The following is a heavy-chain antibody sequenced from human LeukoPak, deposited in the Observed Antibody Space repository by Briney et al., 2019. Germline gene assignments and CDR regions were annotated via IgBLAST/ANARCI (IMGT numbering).Heavy chain of an antibody. CDR1: GFTFSSYA. V-gene: IGHV3-23*01. CDR3: AKDYCRDGNCPFPFLDS. J-gene: IGHJ4*02. D-gene: IGHD2-15*01. CDR2: ITETGGR. Sequence: GGSLRLSCAASGFTFSSYAMSWVRQTPGKGLEWVSIITETGGRYYGDSVKGRFILSRDNSKNTVYMQMSSLRAEDTATYYCAKDYCRDGNCPFPFLDSWGQGTLVTVSS.